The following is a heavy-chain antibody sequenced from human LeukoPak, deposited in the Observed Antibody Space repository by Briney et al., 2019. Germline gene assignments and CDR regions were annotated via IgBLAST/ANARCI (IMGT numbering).Heavy chain of an antibody. V-gene: IGHV3-30*02. CDR1: GFTFSSYS. D-gene: IGHD6-13*01. Sequence: GGALRLSCAASGFTFSSYSMDWVRQAPGKGLEGVAFIRYDGSNKYYADSVKGRFTISRDNSKNTLYLQMNSLRAEDTAVYYCASISYSSSWYGIFDYWGQGTLVTVS. CDR2: IRYDGSNK. CDR3: ASISYSSSWYGIFDY. J-gene: IGHJ4*02.